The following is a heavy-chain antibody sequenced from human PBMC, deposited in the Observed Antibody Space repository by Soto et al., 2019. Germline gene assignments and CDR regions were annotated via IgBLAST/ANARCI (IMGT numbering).Heavy chain of an antibody. CDR3: ARCGLAGSYYYYMDV. CDR1: GFTVSSSY. Sequence: EVQLVDSGGGLVQPGGSLRLSCAASGFTVSSSYMSWVRQAPGKGLEWVSVIYGGGSTYYADSVKGRFTISGDNSKNTLYLQVNSLRAEDTAVYYCARCGLAGSYYYYMDVWGKGTTVTVAS. D-gene: IGHD6-25*01. CDR2: IYGGGST. J-gene: IGHJ6*03. V-gene: IGHV3-66*01.